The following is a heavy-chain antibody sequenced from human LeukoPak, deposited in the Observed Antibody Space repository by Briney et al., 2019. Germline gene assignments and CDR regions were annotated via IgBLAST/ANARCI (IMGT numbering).Heavy chain of an antibody. CDR1: GYTFTGYY. CDR3: ARGPYSGSYSGAFDI. J-gene: IGHJ3*02. V-gene: IGHV1-2*04. Sequence: ASVKVSCKASGYTFTGYYMHWVRQAPGQGLEWMGWINPNSGGTNYAQKFQGWVTMTRDTSISTAYMELSSLRSEDTAVYYCARGPYSGSYSGAFDIWGQGTMVTVSS. CDR2: INPNSGGT. D-gene: IGHD1-26*01.